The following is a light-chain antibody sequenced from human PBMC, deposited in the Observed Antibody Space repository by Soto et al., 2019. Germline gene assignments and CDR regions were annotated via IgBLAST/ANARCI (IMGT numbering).Light chain of an antibody. V-gene: IGKV2D-29*02. CDR3: MQSTQLPPT. Sequence: DVVMTQTPLSLSVAPGQPASVSCKSSQSLLHITGETFLFWYLQKPGQSPQLLIYEVSTRVSGVPDRFSGSGSGTDFTLEISRVETDDVGIYYCMQSTQLPPTFGQRTRLRLN. CDR2: EVS. J-gene: IGKJ5*01. CDR1: QSLLHITGETF.